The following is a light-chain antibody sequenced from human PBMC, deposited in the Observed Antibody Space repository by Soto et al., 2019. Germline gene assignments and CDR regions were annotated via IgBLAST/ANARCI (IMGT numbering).Light chain of an antibody. CDR2: GAT. V-gene: IGKV3-11*01. CDR1: QSVSIL. CDR3: KQRSYLFT. J-gene: IGKJ4*01. Sequence: ATMSVSSGERANLSCRASQSVSILLAWYQQKPGQAPRLLIHGATTRATGIQARFSGSGSGTEFTLTIRHLEPEDVAVYYCKQRSYLFTCVGGTKVDIK.